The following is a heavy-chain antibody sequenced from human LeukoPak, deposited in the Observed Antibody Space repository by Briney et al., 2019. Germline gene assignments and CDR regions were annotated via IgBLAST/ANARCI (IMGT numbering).Heavy chain of an antibody. CDR1: GFTFSSYA. V-gene: IGHV3-53*01. Sequence: GGSLRLSCAASGFTFSSYAMSWVRQAPGKGLQWVSVIYSGGNTYYADSVKGRFIISRDKSKNTLYLQMNSLRAEDTAVYYCARDLGPSIVGANTTNWYFDLWGRGTLVTVSS. CDR3: ARDLGPSIVGANTTNWYFDL. CDR2: IYSGGNT. D-gene: IGHD1-26*01. J-gene: IGHJ2*01.